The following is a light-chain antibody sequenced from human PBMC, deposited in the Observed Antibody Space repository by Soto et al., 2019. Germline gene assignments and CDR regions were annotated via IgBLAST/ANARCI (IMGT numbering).Light chain of an antibody. CDR1: QSVNADN. Sequence: EIVLTQSPGTLSLSPGERATLSCRASQSVNADNFAWVQQKLGQPPRLLIYDGSSRATGIPDRFSGSGSGTSFSLTISGLEPEDFAVYYCQQFASYPLTFGGGTKVEIK. CDR2: DGS. V-gene: IGKV3-20*01. J-gene: IGKJ4*01. CDR3: QQFASYPLT.